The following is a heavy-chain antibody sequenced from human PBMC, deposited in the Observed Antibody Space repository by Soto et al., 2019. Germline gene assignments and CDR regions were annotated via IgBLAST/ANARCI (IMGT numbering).Heavy chain of an antibody. V-gene: IGHV3-74*01. CDR2: INSDGSTT. D-gene: IGHD6-19*01. CDR3: ARLPGYSTGWSPFDF. J-gene: IGHJ4*02. CDR1: GFTFSNYW. Sequence: EVQLVESGGGLVQPGGSLRLSCAASGFTFSNYWMHWVRQAAGKGLVWVSRINSDGSTTSHADSVKGRFTISRDNAKNTLYLQMNSLRAEDTAVYYCARLPGYSTGWSPFDFWGQGTQVTVSS.